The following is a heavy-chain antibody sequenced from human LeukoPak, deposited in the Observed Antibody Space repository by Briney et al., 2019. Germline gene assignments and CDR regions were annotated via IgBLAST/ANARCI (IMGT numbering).Heavy chain of an antibody. Sequence: ASVKVSCKASGGTFSSYAISWVRQAPGQGLEWMGWINPNSGGTNYAQKFQGRVTMTRDTSISTAYMELSRLRSDGTAVYYCASTPRITMVRGVIITPLFDYWGQGTLVTVSS. CDR3: ASTPRITMVRGVIITPLFDY. D-gene: IGHD3-10*01. J-gene: IGHJ4*02. V-gene: IGHV1-2*02. CDR2: INPNSGGT. CDR1: GGTFSSYA.